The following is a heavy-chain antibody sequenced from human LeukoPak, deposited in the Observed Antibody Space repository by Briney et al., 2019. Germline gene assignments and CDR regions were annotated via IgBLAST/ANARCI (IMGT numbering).Heavy chain of an antibody. D-gene: IGHD1-26*01. Sequence: QPGGSLRLSCAASGFIFSTYGMHWVRQAPGKGLEWVAVMSFDGSNEYYADSVKGRFTISRDNSKNTLYLQMNSLRTEDTAVYYCAKKLAGGVGAPFDYSGQGTLVTVSS. J-gene: IGHJ4*02. CDR3: AKKLAGGVGAPFDY. V-gene: IGHV3-30*18. CDR1: GFIFSTYG. CDR2: MSFDGSNE.